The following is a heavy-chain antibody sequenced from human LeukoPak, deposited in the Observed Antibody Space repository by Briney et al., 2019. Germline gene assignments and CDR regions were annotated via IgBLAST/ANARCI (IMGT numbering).Heavy chain of an antibody. D-gene: IGHD3-22*01. V-gene: IGHV3-7*01. Sequence: GGSLRLSCAASGFTFSSYEMNWVRQAPGKGLEWVANIKQDGSEKYYVDSVKGRFTISRDNAKNSLYLQMNSLRAEDTAVYYCARDERRDYYDSSGYYSNYYMDVWGKGTTVTVSS. CDR2: IKQDGSEK. J-gene: IGHJ6*03. CDR1: GFTFSSYE. CDR3: ARDERRDYYDSSGYYSNYYMDV.